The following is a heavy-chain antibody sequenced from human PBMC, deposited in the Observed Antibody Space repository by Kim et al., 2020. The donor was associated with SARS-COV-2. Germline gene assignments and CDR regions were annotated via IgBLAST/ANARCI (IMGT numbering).Heavy chain of an antibody. Sequence: YADSVKGRFTIYRENAKNTLYLQRDSLRAEDTAVYYCARGRVPSLYYFDYWGQGTLVTVSS. V-gene: IGHV3-74*01. CDR3: ARGRVPSLYYFDY. D-gene: IGHD3-10*01. J-gene: IGHJ4*02.